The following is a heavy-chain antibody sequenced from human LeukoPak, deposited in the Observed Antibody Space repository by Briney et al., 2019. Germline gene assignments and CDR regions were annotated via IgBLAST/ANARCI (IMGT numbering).Heavy chain of an antibody. CDR3: ARQYSGYRFGY. CDR1: GGSFSGYY. Sequence: PSETLSLTCAVCGGSFSGYYWSWIRQPPGERLEWIGEINHSGSTNYNPSLKSRVTISVDTSKNKFSLKLSSVTAADTAVYYCARQYSGYRFGYWCQGTLVTVS. V-gene: IGHV4-34*01. D-gene: IGHD5-12*01. J-gene: IGHJ4*02. CDR2: INHSGST.